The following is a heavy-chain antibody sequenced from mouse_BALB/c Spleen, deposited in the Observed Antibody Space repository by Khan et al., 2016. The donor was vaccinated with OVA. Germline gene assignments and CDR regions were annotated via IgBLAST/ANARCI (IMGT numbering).Heavy chain of an antibody. D-gene: IGHD1-1*01. CDR2: INPSNGRT. J-gene: IGHJ2*01. CDR1: GHTLTSYC. Sequence: QVQLKQSGAELVNPGASVNLSCKASGHTLTSYCMHWVKQRPGQGLEWIGEINPSNGRTNYYEKFKSKATLTVDKSSSTAYMQLSSPTSEDSAVYYCARRQSSFDNWGQGTTLTVSS. CDR3: ARRQSSFDN. V-gene: IGHV1S81*02.